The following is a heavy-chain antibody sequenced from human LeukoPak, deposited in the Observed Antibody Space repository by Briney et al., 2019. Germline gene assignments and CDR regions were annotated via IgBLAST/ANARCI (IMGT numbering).Heavy chain of an antibody. V-gene: IGHV4-59*08. J-gene: IGHJ4*02. CDR2: IYYSGST. CDR1: GGSISSYY. CDR3: ARLIRRSYQLDY. Sequence: SETLSLTCTVSGGSISSYYWSWIRQPPGKGPEWIGYIYYSGSTNYNPSLKSRVTISVDTSKNQFSLKLSSVTAADTAVYYCARLIRRSYQLDYWGQGTLVTVSS. D-gene: IGHD2-2*01.